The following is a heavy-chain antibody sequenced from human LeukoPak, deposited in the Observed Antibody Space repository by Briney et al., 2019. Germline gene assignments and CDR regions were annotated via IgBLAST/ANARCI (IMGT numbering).Heavy chain of an antibody. J-gene: IGHJ5*02. D-gene: IGHD3-10*02. CDR3: ASVALLCSGSYYCFDP. Sequence: SETLSLTCTVSGGSMSGHYLRGIRQPAGKGLEWIGRIYMTGSTNYNPSLKSRVTMSVDMSKNQFSLKLSSVTAADTAVYFCASVALLCSGSYYCFDPWGQGTLVTVSS. CDR2: IYMTGST. V-gene: IGHV4-4*07. CDR1: GGSMSGHY.